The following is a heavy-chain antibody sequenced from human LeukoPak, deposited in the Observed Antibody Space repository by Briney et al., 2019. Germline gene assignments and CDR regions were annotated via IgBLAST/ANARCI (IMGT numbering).Heavy chain of an antibody. CDR3: ARSSRDYVWGSFDY. J-gene: IGHJ4*02. CDR2: ITPIFGTS. Sequence: SVKVSCKASGRTFSSYAISWVRQPPGHGLEWMGGITPIFGTSNYAQKFQGRVTINTDQSTSTAYMELSSLRSEGTDVYYCARSSRDYVWGSFDYWGQGTLVTVSS. V-gene: IGHV1-69*05. D-gene: IGHD3-16*01. CDR1: GRTFSSYA.